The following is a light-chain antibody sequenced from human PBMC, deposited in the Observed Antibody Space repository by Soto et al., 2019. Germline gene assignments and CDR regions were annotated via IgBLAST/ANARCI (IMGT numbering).Light chain of an antibody. Sequence: EIVLIQSPATLSLSPGERATLSCRASQSVGSYLAWYQHKPGQAPRLLIYDASNRATGIPARFSGSGSGTDFTLTISSLEPEDFAVYYCQQRSNWPRTLGQGTRLEIK. CDR2: DAS. J-gene: IGKJ5*01. V-gene: IGKV3-11*01. CDR3: QQRSNWPRT. CDR1: QSVGSY.